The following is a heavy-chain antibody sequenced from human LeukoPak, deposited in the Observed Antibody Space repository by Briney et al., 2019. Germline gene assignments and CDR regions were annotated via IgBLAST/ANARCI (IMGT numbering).Heavy chain of an antibody. D-gene: IGHD2-2*01. V-gene: IGHV4-59*01. Sequence: SQTLSLTCTVSAGSISSYYWSWIRQPPGKGLEWIGYIYYSGSTNYNPSLKSRVTISVDTSKNQFSLKLSSVTAADTAVYYWARGLLSRAFDIWGQGTMVTVSS. CDR1: AGSISSYY. CDR3: ARGLLSRAFDI. CDR2: IYYSGST. J-gene: IGHJ3*02.